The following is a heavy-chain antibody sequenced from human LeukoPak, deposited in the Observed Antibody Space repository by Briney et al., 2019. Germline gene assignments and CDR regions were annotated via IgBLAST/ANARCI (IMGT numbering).Heavy chain of an antibody. CDR2: IYHTGII. J-gene: IGHJ4*02. Sequence: KSSETLSLTCAVSGGSISSSKWWTWVRQPPGKGLEWIGEIYHTGIINYNPSLKSRVTISVDKSMNQFALRLTSVTAADTAVYFWARGGGSHYEIAYWGQGTLVTVSS. CDR3: ARGGGSHYEIAY. V-gene: IGHV4-4*02. CDR1: GGSISSSKW. D-gene: IGHD3-10*01.